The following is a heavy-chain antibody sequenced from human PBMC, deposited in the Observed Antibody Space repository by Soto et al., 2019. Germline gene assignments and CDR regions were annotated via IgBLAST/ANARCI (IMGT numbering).Heavy chain of an antibody. Sequence: QVQLVQSGAEVKEPGSSVKVSCRASGGTFINHAINWVRQAPGQGLEWMGGIIPMFRTADYAQKFQGRVTITADDSTTTLYKELTSLRSEDTAVYYCARDDTTYCGGDCYRYFYYGMDVWGQGTTVTVSS. CDR2: IIPMFRTA. CDR3: ARDDTTYCGGDCYRYFYYGMDV. CDR1: GGTFINHA. D-gene: IGHD2-21*02. J-gene: IGHJ6*02. V-gene: IGHV1-69*01.